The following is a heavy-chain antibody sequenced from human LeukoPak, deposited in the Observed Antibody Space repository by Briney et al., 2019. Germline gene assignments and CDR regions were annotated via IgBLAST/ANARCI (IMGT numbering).Heavy chain of an antibody. Sequence: SVKVSCKASGGTLSSYAISWVRQAPGQGLEWMGGIIPIFGTANYAQKFQGRVTITTDESTSTAYMELSSLRSEDTAVYYCAKVSGYSGYDSSDYWGQGTLVTVSS. CDR3: AKVSGYSGYDSSDY. CDR1: GGTLSSYA. D-gene: IGHD5-12*01. V-gene: IGHV1-69*05. J-gene: IGHJ4*02. CDR2: IIPIFGTA.